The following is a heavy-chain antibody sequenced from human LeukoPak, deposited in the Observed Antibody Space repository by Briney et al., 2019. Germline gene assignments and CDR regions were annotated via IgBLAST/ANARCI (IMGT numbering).Heavy chain of an antibody. CDR2: INPNSGGT. V-gene: IGHV1-2*02. Sequence: ASVKVSCKASGYTFTGYYIHWVRQAPGQGLEWMGWINPNSGGTNYAQKFQGRVTMTRDTSISTAYMELSRLRSDNTAVYYGARAAKIRIAVAGTSIDDWGQGTLVTVSS. D-gene: IGHD6-19*01. J-gene: IGHJ4*02. CDR1: GYTFTGYY. CDR3: ARAAKIRIAVAGTSIDD.